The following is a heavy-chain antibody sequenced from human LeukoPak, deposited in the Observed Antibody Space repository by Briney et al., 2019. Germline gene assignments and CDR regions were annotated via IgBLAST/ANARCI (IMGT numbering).Heavy chain of an antibody. V-gene: IGHV3-21*01. J-gene: IGHJ3*02. CDR1: GFTFNNYN. CDR2: ISSSSSYI. Sequence: GGSLRLSCAASGFTFNNYNMKWVRQAPGKGLEWVSSISSSSSYIYYADSVKGRFTISRDNAKNSLFLQMNSLRAEDTAVYYCARDRAPEAFDIWGQGAMVTVAS. CDR3: ARDRAPEAFDI. D-gene: IGHD1-14*01.